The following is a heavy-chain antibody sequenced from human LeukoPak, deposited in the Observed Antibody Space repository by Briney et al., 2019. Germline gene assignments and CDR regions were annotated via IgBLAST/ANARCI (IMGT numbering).Heavy chain of an antibody. V-gene: IGHV4-59*01. CDR1: GGSMSSYY. Sequence: SETLSLTCTVSGGSMSSYYWSWIRQPPGKGLEWIGYIYYSGSTNYNPSLKSRVTISVDTSKNQLSLKLTSVTAADTAVYYCARFTPQGYGWGGYNRFDPWGQGTLVTVSS. CDR3: ARFTPQGYGWGGYNRFDP. D-gene: IGHD3-16*01. CDR2: IYYSGST. J-gene: IGHJ5*02.